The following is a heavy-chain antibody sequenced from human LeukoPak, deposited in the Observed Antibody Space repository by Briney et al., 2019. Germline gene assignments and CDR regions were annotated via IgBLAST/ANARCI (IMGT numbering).Heavy chain of an antibody. J-gene: IGHJ5*02. Sequence: SETLSLTCAVYGGSFSGYYWSWIRQPPGKGLEWIGEINHSGSTNYNPSLRSRVTISVDTSRNQFSLKLSSVTAADTAVYYCARRAAPAYFDRITGSEGWFDPWGQGTLVTVSS. CDR2: INHSGST. V-gene: IGHV4-34*01. CDR1: GGSFSGYY. CDR3: ARRAAPAYFDRITGSEGWFDP. D-gene: IGHD3-9*01.